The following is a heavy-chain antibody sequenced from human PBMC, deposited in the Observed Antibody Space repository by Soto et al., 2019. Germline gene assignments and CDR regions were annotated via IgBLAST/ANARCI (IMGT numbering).Heavy chain of an antibody. CDR3: ARPGVSYGDYLCYFDY. CDR2: IYYSGST. D-gene: IGHD4-17*01. Sequence: PSETLSLTCTVSGGSISSSSYYWGWIRQPPGKGLEWIGSIYYSGSTYYNPSLKSRVTISVDTSKHHFSLKLSSVTAADTAVYYCARPGVSYGDYLCYFDYWGQGTLVTVS. J-gene: IGHJ4*02. V-gene: IGHV4-39*02. CDR1: GGSISSSSYY.